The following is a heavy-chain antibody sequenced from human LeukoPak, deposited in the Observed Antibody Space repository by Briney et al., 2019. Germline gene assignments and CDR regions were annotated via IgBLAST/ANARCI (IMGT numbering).Heavy chain of an antibody. Sequence: SVKVSCKTSGYTFTGYYMHWVRQAPGQGLEWMGRINPNSGGTNYAQKFQGRVTMTRDTSISTAYMELSRLRSDDTAVYYCALLAAAGTNDAFDIWGQGTMVTVSS. CDR2: INPNSGGT. V-gene: IGHV1-2*06. CDR1: GYTFTGYY. J-gene: IGHJ3*02. D-gene: IGHD6-13*01. CDR3: ALLAAAGTNDAFDI.